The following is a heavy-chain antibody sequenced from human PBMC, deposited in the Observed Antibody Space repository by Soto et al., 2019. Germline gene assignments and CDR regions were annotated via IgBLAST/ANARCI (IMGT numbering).Heavy chain of an antibody. V-gene: IGHV1-2*04. CDR2: INPNSGGT. Sequence: ASVKVSCKASGYTFTGYYMHWVRQAPGQGLEWMGWINPNSGGTNYAQKFQGWVTMTRDTSISTAYMELSRLRSDDTAVYYCVRGGLMWSSGSSHFDYWGQGTPVTVSS. D-gene: IGHD3-10*01. CDR3: VRGGLMWSSGSSHFDY. CDR1: GYTFTGYY. J-gene: IGHJ4*02.